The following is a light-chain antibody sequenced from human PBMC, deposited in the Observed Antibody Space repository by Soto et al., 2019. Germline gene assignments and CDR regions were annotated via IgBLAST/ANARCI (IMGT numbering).Light chain of an antibody. Sequence: EVMLTQSPGTLSLSPGERATLSCRASQSIFSNYLAWYQQKSGQAPRLLIYGASNRATGIPDRFSGSGSGTDFTLTISRLEPEDFAVYYCQQYGTSPRTIGQGTKVEFK. J-gene: IGKJ1*01. CDR3: QQYGTSPRT. CDR2: GAS. CDR1: QSIFSNY. V-gene: IGKV3-20*01.